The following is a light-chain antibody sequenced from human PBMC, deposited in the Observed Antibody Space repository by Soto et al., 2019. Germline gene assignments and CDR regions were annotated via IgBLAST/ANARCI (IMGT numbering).Light chain of an antibody. Sequence: EIVMTQSPGTLSVSPGEGATLSCRASQSVSSNLAWYQQKPGQAPRLLIYGASTRATGIPARFSGSGSGTEFTLTISSLQSEDFAVYYCQQYNNWPPRITFGPGTKVDIK. J-gene: IGKJ3*01. CDR1: QSVSSN. CDR3: QQYNNWPPRIT. V-gene: IGKV3-15*01. CDR2: GAS.